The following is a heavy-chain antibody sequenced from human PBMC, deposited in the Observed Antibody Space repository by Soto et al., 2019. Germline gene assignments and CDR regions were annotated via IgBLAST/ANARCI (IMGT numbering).Heavy chain of an antibody. CDR1: GFTFSSYS. V-gene: IGHV3-48*02. D-gene: IGHD1-7*01. CDR2: ISSSSSTI. Sequence: PGGSLRLSCAASGFTFSSYSMNWVRQAPGKGLEWVSYISSSSSTIYYADSVKGRFTISRDNAKNSLYLQMNSLRDEDTAVYYCARDGTTPPRNYYYYYGMDVWGQGTTVTVS. J-gene: IGHJ6*02. CDR3: ARDGTTPPRNYYYYYGMDV.